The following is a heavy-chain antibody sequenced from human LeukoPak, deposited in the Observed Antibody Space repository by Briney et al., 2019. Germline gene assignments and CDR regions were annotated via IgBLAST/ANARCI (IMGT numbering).Heavy chain of an antibody. CDR3: ARVFYDYVWGSYRYLTVPYFDY. Sequence: SETLSLTCAVYGGSFSGYYWSWIRQPPGKGLEWIGEINHSESTNYNPSLKSRVTISVDTSKNQFSLKLSSVTAADTAVYYCARVFYDYVWGSYRYLTVPYFDYWGQGTLVTVSS. CDR2: INHSEST. D-gene: IGHD3-16*02. V-gene: IGHV4-34*01. CDR1: GGSFSGYY. J-gene: IGHJ4*02.